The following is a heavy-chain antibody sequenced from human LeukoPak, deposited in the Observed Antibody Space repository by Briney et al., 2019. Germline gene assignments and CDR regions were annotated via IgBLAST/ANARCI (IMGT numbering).Heavy chain of an antibody. CDR2: ISYDGSNK. Sequence: GGSLRLSCAASGFTLSSYAMHWVRQAPGKGLEWVAVISYDGSNKYYADSVKGRFTISRDNSKNTLYLQMNSLRAEDTAVYYCARDLDDFWSGYYGYWGQGTLVTVSS. V-gene: IGHV3-30*01. J-gene: IGHJ4*02. CDR1: GFTLSSYA. D-gene: IGHD3-3*01. CDR3: ARDLDDFWSGYYGY.